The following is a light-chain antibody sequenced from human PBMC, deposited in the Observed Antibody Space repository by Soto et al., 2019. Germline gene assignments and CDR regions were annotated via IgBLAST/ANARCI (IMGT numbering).Light chain of an antibody. CDR3: SSYAGSNYV. J-gene: IGLJ1*01. V-gene: IGLV2-8*01. CDR1: SSGVGGYNY. CDR2: EVS. Sequence: QSALTQPPSASGSPGQSVTISCTGTSSGVGGYNYVSWYQQHPGKAPKLMIYEVSKRPSGVPDRFSGSKSGNTASLTVSGLQAEDEADYYCSSYAGSNYVFGTGTKVT.